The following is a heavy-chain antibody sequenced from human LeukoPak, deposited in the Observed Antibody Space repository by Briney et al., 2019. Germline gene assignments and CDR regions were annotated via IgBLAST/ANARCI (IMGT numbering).Heavy chain of an antibody. CDR2: FDPEDGET. CDR3: TTLHRYCSSTSCHPGFEP. Sequence: ASVKVSCKVSGYTLTELSMHWVRQAPGKGLEWMGGFDPEDGETIYAQKFQGRVTMTEDTSTDTAYMELSSLRSEDTAVYYCTTLHRYCSSTSCHPGFEPWGQGTLVTVSS. J-gene: IGHJ5*02. D-gene: IGHD2-2*01. CDR1: GYTLTELS. V-gene: IGHV1-24*01.